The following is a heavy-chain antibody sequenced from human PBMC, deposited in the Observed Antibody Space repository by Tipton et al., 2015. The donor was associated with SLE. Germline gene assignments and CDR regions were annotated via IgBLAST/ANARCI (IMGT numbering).Heavy chain of an antibody. CDR2: ISSSSSYI. Sequence: LSLTCAASGFTFSSYSMNWVRQAPGKGLEWVSSISSSSSYIYYADSVKGRFTISRDNAKNSLYLQMNSLRAEDTAVYYCAREGVDYYYYMDVWGKGTTVTVSS. V-gene: IGHV3-21*01. D-gene: IGHD2-15*01. J-gene: IGHJ6*03. CDR1: GFTFSSYS. CDR3: AREGVDYYYYMDV.